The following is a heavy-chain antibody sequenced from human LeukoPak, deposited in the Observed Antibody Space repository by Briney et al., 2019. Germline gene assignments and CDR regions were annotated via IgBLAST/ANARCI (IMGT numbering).Heavy chain of an antibody. CDR1: SGSFSGYY. D-gene: IGHD6-6*01. V-gene: IGHV4-34*01. Sequence: PSETLSLTCAVYSGSFSGYYWSWIRQPPGKGLEWIGEIYHSGSTNYNPSLKSRVTISVDTSKNQFSLRLSSVTAADTAMYYCARQLDRSPWVDYWGQGTLVTVSS. CDR3: ARQLDRSPWVDY. J-gene: IGHJ4*02. CDR2: IYHSGST.